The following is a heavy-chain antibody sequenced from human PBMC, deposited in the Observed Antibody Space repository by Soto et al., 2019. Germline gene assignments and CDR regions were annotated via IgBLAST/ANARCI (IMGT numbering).Heavy chain of an antibody. V-gene: IGHV4-39*01. CDR1: GVSISNSSYY. CDR3: ATHGSY. J-gene: IGHJ4*02. CDR2: IYYSGIT. Sequence: SETLSLTCTVSGVSISNSSYYWGWIRRPPGKGLEWIGTIYYSGITYYNPSLKSRVTISVDTSKNQFSLKLTSVTAADPAVYYCATHGSYWGQGTLVTVSS.